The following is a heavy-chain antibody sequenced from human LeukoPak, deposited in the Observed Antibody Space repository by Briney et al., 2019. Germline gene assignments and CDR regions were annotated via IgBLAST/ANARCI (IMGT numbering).Heavy chain of an antibody. CDR3: ARDSSYYGSGSSYYYFGMDV. CDR1: GFTFSDAW. V-gene: IGHV3-53*04. CDR2: IYSGGST. J-gene: IGHJ6*02. D-gene: IGHD3-10*01. Sequence: PGGSLRLSCAASGFTFSDAWLSWVRQAPGKGLEWVSVIYSGGSTYYADSVKGRFTISRHNSKNTLYLQMNSLRAEDTAVYYCARDSSYYGSGSSYYYFGMDVWGQGTTVTVSS.